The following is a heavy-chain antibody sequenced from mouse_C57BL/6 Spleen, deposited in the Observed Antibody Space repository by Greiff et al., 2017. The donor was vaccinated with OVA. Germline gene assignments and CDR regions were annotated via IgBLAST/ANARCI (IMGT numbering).Heavy chain of an antibody. Sequence: VQLQQSGAELVKPGASVKLSCTASGFNIKDYYMHWVKQRTEQGLEWIGRIDPEDGETKYAPKFQGKATITADTSSNTAYLQRSSLTSEDTAVYYCARWNYDYDEGFAYWGQGTLVTVSA. CDR3: ARWNYDYDEGFAY. CDR2: IDPEDGET. D-gene: IGHD2-4*01. V-gene: IGHV14-2*01. CDR1: GFNIKDYY. J-gene: IGHJ3*01.